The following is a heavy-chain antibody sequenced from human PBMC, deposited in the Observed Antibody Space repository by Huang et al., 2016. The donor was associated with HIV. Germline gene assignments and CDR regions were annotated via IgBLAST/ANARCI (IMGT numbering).Heavy chain of an antibody. J-gene: IGHJ4*02. V-gene: IGHV1-69*01. Sequence: QVQLVQSGAEVKKPGSSVKVSCKASGGSFRNFAIGWVRQAPGQGLEWMGGSIPTLGTANYAQKFQGVVTMIADESTSTAYMELSSLRSEDTAVYYCATVDYYDTSGPQRGYFDNWGQGTLVTVSS. CDR2: SIPTLGTA. CDR1: GGSFRNFA. D-gene: IGHD3-22*01. CDR3: ATVDYYDTSGPQRGYFDN.